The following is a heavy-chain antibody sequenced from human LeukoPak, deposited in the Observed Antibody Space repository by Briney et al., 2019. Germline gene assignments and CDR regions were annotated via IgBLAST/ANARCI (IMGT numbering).Heavy chain of an antibody. V-gene: IGHV3-15*01. D-gene: IGHD6-19*01. CDR2: IKSETDGGTT. J-gene: IGHJ4*02. CDR3: TTDQSSRWFFYDY. CDR1: GFNFRTAW. Sequence: GGSLRLSCTASGFNFRTAWMSWVRQAPGKGLEWVGRIKSETDGGTTDYAAPVKGRFTISRDDSKNVLYLQMNMMATEDTALYYCTTDQSSRWFFYDYWGQGALVTVSS.